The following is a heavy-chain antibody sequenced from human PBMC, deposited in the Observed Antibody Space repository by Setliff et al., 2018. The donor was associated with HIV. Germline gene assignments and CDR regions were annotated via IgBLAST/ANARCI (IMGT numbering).Heavy chain of an antibody. CDR1: GGSISSSTSY. V-gene: IGHV4-39*01. D-gene: IGHD1-1*01. Sequence: SETLSLTCNVSGGSISSSTSYWGWIRQPPEKGLEWIGSVFYTGNTYYSPSLKSRVTISVDTSKNQFSLQLNSVTAADTAIYYCARQSLEPTNVFHPPFDNWGQGKLVTVSS. CDR3: ARQSLEPTNVFHPPFDN. CDR2: VFYTGNT. J-gene: IGHJ4*02.